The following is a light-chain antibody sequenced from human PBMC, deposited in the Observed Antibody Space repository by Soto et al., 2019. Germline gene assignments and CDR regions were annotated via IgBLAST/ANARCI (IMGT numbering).Light chain of an antibody. CDR1: QSVRSS. CDR3: QQYGSLPLS. J-gene: IGKJ4*01. Sequence: EIVMTQSPGTLSVSPGERATLFCRASQSVRSSLAWYQQKPGQAPRLLIFGASNRATGIPDRFSGSGSGTDFTLNINRLEPEDFAVYYCQQYGSLPLSFGGGTKVDIK. V-gene: IGKV3-20*01. CDR2: GAS.